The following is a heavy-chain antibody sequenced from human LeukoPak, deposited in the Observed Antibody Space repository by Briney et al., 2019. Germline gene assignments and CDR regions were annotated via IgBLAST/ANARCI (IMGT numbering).Heavy chain of an antibody. CDR3: AREPTVVTPYDY. D-gene: IGHD4-23*01. CDR2: IIPILGIA. CDR1: GGTFSSYA. J-gene: IGHJ4*02. V-gene: IGHV1-69*04. Sequence: ASVKVSCKASGGTFSSYAISWVRQAPGQGLEWMGRIIPILGIANYAQKFQGRVTITADKSTSAAYMELSSLRSEDTAVYYCAREPTVVTPYDYWGQGTLVTVSS.